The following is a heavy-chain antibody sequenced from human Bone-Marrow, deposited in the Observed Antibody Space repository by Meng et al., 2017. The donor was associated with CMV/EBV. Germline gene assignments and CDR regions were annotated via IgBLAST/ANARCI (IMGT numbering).Heavy chain of an antibody. CDR1: GFTFSSYA. CDR3: ARDTGCGGDCTKANYYYGMDA. Sequence: GGSLRLSCAGSGFTFSSYAMHWVRQAPGKGLEWVAVISYDGSNKYYADSVKGRITISRDNSKNTLYLQMNSLRAEDTGVYYCARDTGCGGDCTKANYYYGMDAWGQGTTVTFSS. V-gene: IGHV3-30*04. J-gene: IGHJ6*01. CDR2: ISYDGSNK. D-gene: IGHD2-21*01.